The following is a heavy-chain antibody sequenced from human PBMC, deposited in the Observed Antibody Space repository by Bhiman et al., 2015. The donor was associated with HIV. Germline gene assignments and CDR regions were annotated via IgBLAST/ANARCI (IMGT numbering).Heavy chain of an antibody. CDR1: GFTFSSYA. V-gene: IGHV3-30*14. J-gene: IGHJ6*03. Sequence: QVQLVESGGGVVQPGRSLRLSCAASGFTFSSYAMHWVRQAPGKGLEWVAVISYDGSNQYYADSVKGRFTISRDISKNTVYLQMNSLRGEDSAVYYCARNHRTSNWLGIYYYYMDVWGKGTTVTVSS. CDR3: ARNHRTSNWLGIYYYYMDV. D-gene: IGHD4-11*01. CDR2: ISYDGSNQ.